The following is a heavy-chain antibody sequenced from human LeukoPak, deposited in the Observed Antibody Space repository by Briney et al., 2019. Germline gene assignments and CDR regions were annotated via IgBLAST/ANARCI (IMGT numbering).Heavy chain of an antibody. CDR1: GYSISSGYF. J-gene: IGHJ5*02. Sequence: ASETLSLTCTVSGYSISSGYFWGWIRQPPGKGLEWIGTIYNSGSTYYNASLESRVTTSVDTSKNQFSLKLSSVTAADTAVYYCARAYSSSWYFNWFDPWGQGTLVTVSS. V-gene: IGHV4-38-2*02. D-gene: IGHD6-13*01. CDR3: ARAYSSSWYFNWFDP. CDR2: IYNSGST.